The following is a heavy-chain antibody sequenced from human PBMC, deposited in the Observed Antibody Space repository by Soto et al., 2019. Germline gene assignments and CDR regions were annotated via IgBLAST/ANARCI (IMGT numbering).Heavy chain of an antibody. J-gene: IGHJ6*02. CDR2: IDTISKIM. CDR3: ARGHYGLDV. CDR1: GFSLSRHQ. V-gene: IGHV3-11*01. Sequence: PGGSLRLSCVASGFSLSRHQMSWIRQASGKGLEWVSYIDTISKIMWHADSVKGRFTISRDNGKNSLYLEMNSLRVEDTVVYFCARGHYGLDVWGQGTTVTVSS.